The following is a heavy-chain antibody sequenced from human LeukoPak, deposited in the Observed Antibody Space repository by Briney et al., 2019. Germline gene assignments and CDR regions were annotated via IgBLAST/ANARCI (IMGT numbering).Heavy chain of an antibody. J-gene: IGHJ3*02. CDR1: GFTFTSYE. CDR3: GASRQYVGAFDI. Sequence: AGGSPRLSCAASGFTFTSYEFYWVRQAPGKGLEWISYISSGSSTIKYADSVRGRFTISRDDDRESLYLQMNSLRVDDTAIYYCGASRQYVGAFDIWGQGTLVSVS. CDR2: ISSGSSTI. D-gene: IGHD3-16*01. V-gene: IGHV3-48*03.